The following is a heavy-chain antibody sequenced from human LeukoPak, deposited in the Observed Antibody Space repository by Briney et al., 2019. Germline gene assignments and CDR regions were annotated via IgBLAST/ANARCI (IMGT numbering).Heavy chain of an antibody. CDR2: INEDGSTT. V-gene: IGHV3-74*01. CDR1: GFTFSSNW. J-gene: IGHJ4*02. Sequence: GSLRLSCAASGFTFSSNWMHWVHQAPGKGLVWVSRINEDGSTTNYADSVKGRSTIFRDNAKNTLYLQMNSLRAEDTAVYYCVRDLGGRSGHWGQGTLVTVSS. CDR3: VRDLGGRSGH. D-gene: IGHD1-26*01.